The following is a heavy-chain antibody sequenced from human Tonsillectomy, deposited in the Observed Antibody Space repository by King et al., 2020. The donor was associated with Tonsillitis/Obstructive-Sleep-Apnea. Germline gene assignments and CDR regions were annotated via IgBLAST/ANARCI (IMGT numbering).Heavy chain of an antibody. Sequence: QLQESGPGLVKPSETLSLTCTVSGASISSYYWSWIRQPPGKGLEWIGYIYYSGSTNYNPSLKSRVTISVDTSNNQFSLKLISVTAADTAVYYCARRSHYYDSSGYYPTAFDIWGQGTMVTVSS. J-gene: IGHJ3*02. D-gene: IGHD3-22*01. CDR1: GASISSYY. V-gene: IGHV4-59*08. CDR3: ARRSHYYDSSGYYPTAFDI. CDR2: IYYSGST.